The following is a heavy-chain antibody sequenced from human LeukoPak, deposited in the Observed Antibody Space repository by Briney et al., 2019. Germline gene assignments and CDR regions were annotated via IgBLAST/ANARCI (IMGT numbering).Heavy chain of an antibody. D-gene: IGHD2-2*02. CDR1: GFTFSNAW. CDR3: TTSYNRRVVVPAAIRTTYYMDV. V-gene: IGHV3-15*01. CDR2: IKSKTDGGTT. Sequence: GGSLRLSCAASGFTFSNAWMSWVRQAPGKGLEWVGRIKSKTDGGTTDYAAPVKGRFTISRDDSKNTLYLQMNSLKTEDTAVYYCTTSYNRRVVVPAAIRTTYYMDVWGKGTTVTVSS. J-gene: IGHJ6*03.